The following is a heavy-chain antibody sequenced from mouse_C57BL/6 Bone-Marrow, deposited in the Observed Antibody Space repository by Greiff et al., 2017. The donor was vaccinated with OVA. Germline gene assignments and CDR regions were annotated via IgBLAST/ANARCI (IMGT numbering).Heavy chain of an antibody. J-gene: IGHJ3*01. CDR2: IDPIGGGT. V-gene: IGHV1-72*01. Sequence: VQLQQPGAELVKPGASVKLSCTASGYTFTGYWMHWVKQRPGRGLEWIGRIDPIGGGTKYTEKFTSKATLTVDKPSSTAYMQLSSLTSEDSAVYYCARQRGGSYVSWFAYGGQGTLVTVSA. CDR1: GYTFTGYW. CDR3: ARQRGGSYVSWFAY. D-gene: IGHD1-1*02.